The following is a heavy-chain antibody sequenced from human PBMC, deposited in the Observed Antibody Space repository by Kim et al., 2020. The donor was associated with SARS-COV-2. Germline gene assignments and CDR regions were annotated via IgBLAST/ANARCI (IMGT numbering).Heavy chain of an antibody. V-gene: IGHV4-39*01. CDR1: GGSISSSSYY. Sequence: SETLSLTCTVSGGSISSSSYYWGWIRQPPGKGLEWIGSIYYSASTNYTPSLQSPVTISVDTSKNQFSLNLIAVTAADTAVYYCAGTYYDILTFSEPHDYYGMDVWGQGTTVTVSS. J-gene: IGHJ6*02. CDR2: IYYSAST. D-gene: IGHD3-9*01. CDR3: AGTYYDILTFSEPHDYYGMDV.